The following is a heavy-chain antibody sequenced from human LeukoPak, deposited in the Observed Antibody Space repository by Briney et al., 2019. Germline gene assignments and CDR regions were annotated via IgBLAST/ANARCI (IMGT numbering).Heavy chain of an antibody. Sequence: GGSLRLSCAASGFTFSSYNMNWVRQAPGKGLEWVSSISSSSSYIQYADSVKGRFTISRDNAKDSLYLQMNSLRAEDTAVYYCATRITTTVDWGQGTLVTVSS. CDR1: GFTFSSYN. D-gene: IGHD3-22*01. J-gene: IGHJ4*02. CDR2: ISSSSSYI. V-gene: IGHV3-21*01. CDR3: ATRITTTVD.